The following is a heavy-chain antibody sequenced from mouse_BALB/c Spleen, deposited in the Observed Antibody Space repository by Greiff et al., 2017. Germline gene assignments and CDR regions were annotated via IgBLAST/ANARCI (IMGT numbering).Heavy chain of an antibody. J-gene: IGHJ4*01. CDR2: ISSGSSTI. V-gene: IGHV5-17*02. D-gene: IGHD2-4*01. CDR3: ARGDYGDYYYAMDY. Sequence: EVQGVESGGGLVQPGGSRKLSCAASGFTFSSFGMHWVRQAPEKGLEWVAYISSGSSTIYYADTVKGRFTISRDNPKNTLFLQMTSLRSEDTAMYYCARGDYGDYYYAMDYWGQGTSVTVSS. CDR1: GFTFSSFG.